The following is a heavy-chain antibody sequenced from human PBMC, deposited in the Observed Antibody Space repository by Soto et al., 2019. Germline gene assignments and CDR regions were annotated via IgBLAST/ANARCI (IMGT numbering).Heavy chain of an antibody. J-gene: IGHJ4*02. D-gene: IGHD2-2*01. CDR1: GGAFSSYA. CDR3: ARGSVVVVPAAMGSFDY. CDR2: IIPIFGTA. V-gene: IGHV1-69*06. Sequence: GASVKVSCKASGGAFSSYAISWVRQAPGQGLEWMGGIIPIFGTANYAQKFQGRVTITADKSTSTAYMELSSLRSEDTAVYYCARGSVVVVPAAMGSFDYWGQGTLVTVSS.